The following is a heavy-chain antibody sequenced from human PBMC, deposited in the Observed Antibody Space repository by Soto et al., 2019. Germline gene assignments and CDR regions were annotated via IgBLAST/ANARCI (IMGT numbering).Heavy chain of an antibody. CDR1: GYSFTSWH. V-gene: IGHV1-8*01. Sequence: ASVKVSCEASGYSFTSWHFNWVRQATGQGLEWIGWMNPHSGDTGFAQRFQGRVTMTRNTSINTAYMELRSLRSQDTAVYYCARFSTLDLEQQLVTTAAYNWFDPWGQGTLVTVSS. CDR2: MNPHSGDT. J-gene: IGHJ5*02. CDR3: ARFSTLDLEQQLVTTAAYNWFDP. D-gene: IGHD6-13*01.